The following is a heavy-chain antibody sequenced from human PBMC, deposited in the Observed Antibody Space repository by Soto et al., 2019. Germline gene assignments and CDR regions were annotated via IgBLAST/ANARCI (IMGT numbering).Heavy chain of an antibody. V-gene: IGHV4-59*01. J-gene: IGHJ6*02. Sequence: SGTLSLTCTVSGGSISSYYWSWIRQPPGKGLEWIGYIYYSGSTNYNPSLKSRVTISVDTSKNQFSLNLSSVTAADTAVYYCAREGGDVAMQQYYYYGVDVWGQGTTVTVSS. CDR1: GGSISSYY. CDR2: IYYSGST. D-gene: IGHD2-2*01. CDR3: AREGGDVAMQQYYYYGVDV.